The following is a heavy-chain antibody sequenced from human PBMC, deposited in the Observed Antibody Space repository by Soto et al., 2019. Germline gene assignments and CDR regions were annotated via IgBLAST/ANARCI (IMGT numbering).Heavy chain of an antibody. CDR1: GFTFDDYA. CDR3: VKDVIARGWYYFDT. CDR2: ISWNSGYI. Sequence: SLKISCAASGFTFDDYAMHWVRQAPGKGLEWVSGISWNSGYIDYADSVKGRFTISRDNAKNSLFLQMSSLSTEDTALYYCVKDVIARGWYYFDTWGQGTLVTVSS. D-gene: IGHD6-19*01. J-gene: IGHJ4*02. V-gene: IGHV3-9*01.